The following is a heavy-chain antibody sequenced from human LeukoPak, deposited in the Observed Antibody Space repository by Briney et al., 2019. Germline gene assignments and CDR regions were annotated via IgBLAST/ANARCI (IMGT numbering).Heavy chain of an antibody. Sequence: TGGSLRLSCAASGFTFSDYYMAWTRQAPGKGLEWVSYITTGSTISYAESVKGRFTISRDNGQNSLYLQMNSLRADDTAVYYCTRLNNYAFDYWGQGTLVTVSS. CDR3: TRLNNYAFDY. CDR1: GFTFSDYY. J-gene: IGHJ4*02. V-gene: IGHV3-11*01. CDR2: ITTGSTI. D-gene: IGHD4-11*01.